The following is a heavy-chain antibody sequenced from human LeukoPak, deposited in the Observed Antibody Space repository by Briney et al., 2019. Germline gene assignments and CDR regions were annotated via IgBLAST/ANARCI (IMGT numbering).Heavy chain of an antibody. CDR1: GFTVSRNY. J-gene: IGHJ4*02. CDR3: ASSSGSYPPAPFDY. CDR2: IYSGGTT. Sequence: GGSLRLSCAASGFTVSRNYMIWVRQAPGKGLEWVSVIYSGGTTYYADSAKGRFTISRDNSKSTLYLQMNSLRVEDTAVYYCASSSGSYPPAPFDYWGQGTLVTVSS. D-gene: IGHD3-10*01. V-gene: IGHV3-66*01.